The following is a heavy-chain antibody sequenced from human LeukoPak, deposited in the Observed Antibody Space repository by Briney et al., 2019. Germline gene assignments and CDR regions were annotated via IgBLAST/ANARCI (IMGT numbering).Heavy chain of an antibody. D-gene: IGHD1-26*01. Sequence: GESLKISSKGSGYSFTNHWIGWVRPMPGKDLEWMAIIYPGDSDTRYSPAFQGQVTIAADKSISTAYLQWSSLKASDTAMYDCARLPQWGGTYHFDYWGQGTLLTVSS. J-gene: IGHJ4*02. V-gene: IGHV5-51*01. CDR3: ARLPQWGGTYHFDY. CDR2: IYPGDSDT. CDR1: GYSFTNHW.